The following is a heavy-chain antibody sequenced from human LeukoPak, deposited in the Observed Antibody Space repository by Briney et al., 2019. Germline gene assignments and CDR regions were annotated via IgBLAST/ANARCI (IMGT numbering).Heavy chain of an antibody. CDR3: ASLDTAHPSGVH. V-gene: IGHV3-7*01. D-gene: IGHD5-18*01. CDR2: MKRDGGEK. CDR1: TFTFTPGW. J-gene: IGHJ4*02. Sequence: GGSLRLSCEASTFTFTPGWMSWVRQAPGKGLEWVAMMKRDGGEKHYVDSVRGRFTFSRDNAKNSLYLQMDSLRDEDTAVYYCASLDTAHPSGVHWGQGTLVTVSS.